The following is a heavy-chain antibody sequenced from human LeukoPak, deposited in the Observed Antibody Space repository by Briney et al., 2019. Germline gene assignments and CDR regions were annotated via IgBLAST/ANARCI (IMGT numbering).Heavy chain of an antibody. V-gene: IGHV3-30*02. J-gene: IGHJ6*03. CDR2: IRYDGSNK. CDR1: GFTFSSYG. CDR3: AKAYSYYYYYYMDV. Sequence: GGSLRLSCAASGFTFSSYGMHWVRQAPGKGLEWVAFIRYDGSNKYYADSVKGRFTISRDNSKNTLYLQMNSLRAEDTAVYYCAKAYSYYYYYYMDVWGKGTTVTVSS. D-gene: IGHD4-11*01.